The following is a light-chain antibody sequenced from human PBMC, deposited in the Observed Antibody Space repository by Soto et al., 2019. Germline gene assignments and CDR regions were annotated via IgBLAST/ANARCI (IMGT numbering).Light chain of an antibody. J-gene: IGKJ4*01. CDR2: DAS. CDR1: QSVSSY. CDR3: QQRSNGPSLT. V-gene: IGKV3-11*01. Sequence: EIVLTQSPATLSLSPGERATLSCRASQSVSSYLAWYQQKPGQAPRLLIYDASNRATGIPARFSGSGSGTDFTLTLSSLEPEDFSVYYCQQRSNGPSLTFGGGTKVEIK.